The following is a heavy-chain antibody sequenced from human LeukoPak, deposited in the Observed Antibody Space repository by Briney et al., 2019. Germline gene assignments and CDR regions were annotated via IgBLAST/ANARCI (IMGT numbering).Heavy chain of an antibody. D-gene: IGHD3-10*01. CDR2: ITWDGGST. V-gene: IGHV3-43D*03. Sequence: GESLRLSCAASGFTFHDYAMHWVRQPPGKGLEWISLITWDGGSTSYAESVKGRFTISRDNSKNSLYLRMNSLRPEDTALYYCAKDLVRGSTFYFDYWGLGTPVTVSS. CDR3: AKDLVRGSTFYFDY. J-gene: IGHJ4*02. CDR1: GFTFHDYA.